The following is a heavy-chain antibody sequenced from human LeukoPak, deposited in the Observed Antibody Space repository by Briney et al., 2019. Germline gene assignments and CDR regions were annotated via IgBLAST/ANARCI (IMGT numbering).Heavy chain of an antibody. D-gene: IGHD3-22*01. V-gene: IGHV3-49*03. CDR2: IRSKAYDGTT. Sequence: GGSLRLSCTASGFTLGDYALSWFRQAPGKGLEWVGFIRSKAYDGTTEYAASVKGRFTISRNDSKCIAYLQMNSLKTEDTAVYYCTSAPRRYYYYNSGYYYPHWGQGTLVTVSS. J-gene: IGHJ4*02. CDR1: GFTLGDYA. CDR3: TSAPRRYYYYNSGYYYPH.